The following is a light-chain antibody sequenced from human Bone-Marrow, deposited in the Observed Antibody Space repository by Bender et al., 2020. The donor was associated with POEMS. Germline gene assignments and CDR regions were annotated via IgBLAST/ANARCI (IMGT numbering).Light chain of an antibody. CDR3: QAWDSSSMV. V-gene: IGLV3-1*01. CDR1: RLGDKY. J-gene: IGLJ2*01. CDR2: QQN. Sequence: SSELTQPPSVSVSPGQTASITCSGHRLGDKYACWYQQKPGQSPVLVIYQQNKRPSGIPERFSGSNSGNTATLTISATQAMDEADYYCQAWDSSSMVFGGGTKLTVL.